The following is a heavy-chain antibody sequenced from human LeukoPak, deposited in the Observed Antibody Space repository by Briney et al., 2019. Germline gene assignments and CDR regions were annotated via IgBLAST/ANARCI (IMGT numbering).Heavy chain of an antibody. CDR2: IYHSGST. CDR3: VRVSSGSYHYYYMDF. Sequence: SETLSLTCTVSGYSISSGYYWGWIRQPPGKGLEWIGSIYHSGSTYYNPSLKSRVTMSADTSKNQFSLRLTSVTAAGTAVYFCVRVSSGSYHYYYMDFWGKGTTVTVSS. V-gene: IGHV4-38-2*02. CDR1: GYSISSGYY. D-gene: IGHD3-22*01. J-gene: IGHJ6*03.